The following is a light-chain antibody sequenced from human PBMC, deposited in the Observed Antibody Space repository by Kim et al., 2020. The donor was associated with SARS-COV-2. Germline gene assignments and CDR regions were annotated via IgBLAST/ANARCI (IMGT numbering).Light chain of an antibody. CDR2: SNN. Sequence: QSVLTQPPSASGTPGQRVTISCSGSSSNIGSNTVNWYQQLPGTAPKLLIYSNNQRPSGVPDRFSGSKSGTSASLAISGFQSEDEADYYCAAWDDSLNGWVFGGGTQLTV. J-gene: IGLJ3*02. CDR3: AAWDDSLNGWV. V-gene: IGLV1-44*01. CDR1: SSNIGSNT.